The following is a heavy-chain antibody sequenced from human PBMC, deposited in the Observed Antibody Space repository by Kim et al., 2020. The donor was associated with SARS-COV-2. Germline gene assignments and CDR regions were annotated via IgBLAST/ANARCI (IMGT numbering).Heavy chain of an antibody. CDR3: ARDPYCSGGSCYSDYFDY. J-gene: IGHJ4*02. V-gene: IGHV1-46*01. D-gene: IGHD2-15*01. Sequence: GRVTMTRDTSTSTVYMELSSLRSEDTAVYYCARDPYCSGGSCYSDYFDYWGQGTLVTVSS.